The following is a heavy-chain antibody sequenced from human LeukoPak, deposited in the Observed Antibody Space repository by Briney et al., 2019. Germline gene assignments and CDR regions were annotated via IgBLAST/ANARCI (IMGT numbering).Heavy chain of an antibody. CDR1: GGSISSYY. CDR2: IYTSGST. D-gene: IGHD2-2*01. J-gene: IGHJ5*02. V-gene: IGHV4-4*09. CDR3: ARQFIVVVPAAENWFDP. Sequence: SETLSLTCTVSGGSISSYYWSWIRQPPGKGLEWIGYIYTSGSTNYNPSLKSRVTISVDTSKNQFSLKLSPVTAADTAVYYCARQFIVVVPAAENWFDPWGQGTLVTVSS.